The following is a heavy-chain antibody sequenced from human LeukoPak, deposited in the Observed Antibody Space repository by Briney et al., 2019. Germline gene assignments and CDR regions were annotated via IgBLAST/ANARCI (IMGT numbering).Heavy chain of an antibody. J-gene: IGHJ5*02. CDR1: GFTFSSYG. Sequence: GGSLRVSCEASGFTFSSYGMHWVRQAPGKGLEWVAFIRYDGGNKYYADSVKGRFTISRDNSKNTLYLQMNSLRAEDTAVYYCAKGSTKLNWFDPWGQGTLVTVSS. V-gene: IGHV3-30*02. CDR3: AKGSTKLNWFDP. D-gene: IGHD2-2*01. CDR2: IRYDGGNK.